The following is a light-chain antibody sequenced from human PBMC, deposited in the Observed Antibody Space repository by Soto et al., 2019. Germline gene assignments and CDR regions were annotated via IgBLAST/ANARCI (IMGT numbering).Light chain of an antibody. CDR2: EVN. CDR3: CSYAQNTTSYVV. Sequence: QSALTQPASVSGSPGQSITISCTGTSSDVGSYNLVSWYQHHPGKPPKLMIYEVNKRPSGVSNRFSGSKSGNTASLTFSGLQGEDDADYFCCSYAQNTTSYVVFGRGTQLTVL. V-gene: IGLV2-23*02. CDR1: SSDVGSYNL. J-gene: IGLJ2*01.